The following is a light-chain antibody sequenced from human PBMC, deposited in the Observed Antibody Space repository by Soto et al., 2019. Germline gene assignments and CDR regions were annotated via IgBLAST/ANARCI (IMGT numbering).Light chain of an antibody. CDR3: HQYGSSAFT. V-gene: IGKV3-20*01. Sequence: EIVLTQSPGTLSLSPGERATLSCRASQTVSTSYFAWYQQKPGQAPRLLIYATSNRATGIPDRFSGSGSGTDFSLTITRLEPEDFAVYYCHQYGSSAFTFGGGTKVEIK. CDR1: QTVSTSY. J-gene: IGKJ4*01. CDR2: ATS.